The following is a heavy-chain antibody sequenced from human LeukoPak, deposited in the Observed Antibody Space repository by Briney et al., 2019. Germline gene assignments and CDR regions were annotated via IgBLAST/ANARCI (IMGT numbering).Heavy chain of an antibody. CDR1: GFTFSNYW. CDR2: INHDGTFT. J-gene: IGHJ4*02. CDR3: VRAAANWGIDY. V-gene: IGHV3-74*01. D-gene: IGHD7-27*01. Sequence: PGGSLRLSCAVSGFTFSNYWMHWVRQAPGKGPVWVSVINHDGTFTNYADSVKGRFTISRDNAKNTLYLQMNSLRVEDTAVYYCVRAAANWGIDYWGQGTLVTVSS.